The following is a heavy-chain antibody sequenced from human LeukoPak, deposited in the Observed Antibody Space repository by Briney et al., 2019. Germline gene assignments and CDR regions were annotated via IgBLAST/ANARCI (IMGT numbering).Heavy chain of an antibody. V-gene: IGHV3-30-3*01. CDR1: GFTFSSYA. D-gene: IGHD3-22*01. Sequence: GGSLRLSCAASGFTFSSYAMSWVRQAPGKGLEWVAVISYDGSNKYYADSLKGRFTISRDNSKNTLYLQMSSLRAEDTAVYYCAKGDHYYDTSGDYYMDVWGKGTTVTVSS. CDR3: AKGDHYYDTSGDYYMDV. J-gene: IGHJ6*03. CDR2: ISYDGSNK.